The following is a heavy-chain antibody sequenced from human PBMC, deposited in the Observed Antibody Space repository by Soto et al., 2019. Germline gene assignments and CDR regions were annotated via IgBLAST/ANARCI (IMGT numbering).Heavy chain of an antibody. CDR1: GFTFSSYG. D-gene: IGHD3-3*01. J-gene: IGHJ3*02. V-gene: IGHV3-33*01. CDR3: ARVSDFWSASDAFDI. Sequence: GVSLRLSCAASGFTFSSYGMHWVRQAPGKGLEWVAVIWYDGSNKYYADSVKGRFTISRDNSKNTLYLQMNSLRAEDTAVYYCARVSDFWSASDAFDIWGQGKMLTVS. CDR2: IWYDGSNK.